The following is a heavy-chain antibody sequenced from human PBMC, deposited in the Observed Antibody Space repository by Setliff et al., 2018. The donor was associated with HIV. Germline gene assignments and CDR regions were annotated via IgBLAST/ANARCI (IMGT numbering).Heavy chain of an antibody. CDR1: GFSFSMYS. CDR2: ISYDGSNT. Sequence: GGSLRLSCAASGFSFSMYSMVWVRQAPGKGLEWIATISYDGSNTFYGDSVKGRFTISRDNPRNMMYLQMNSLTTEDTAAYYCAAGVAVGQDYWGQGALVTVSS. V-gene: IGHV3-30*04. D-gene: IGHD2-21*01. J-gene: IGHJ4*02. CDR3: AAGVAVGQDY.